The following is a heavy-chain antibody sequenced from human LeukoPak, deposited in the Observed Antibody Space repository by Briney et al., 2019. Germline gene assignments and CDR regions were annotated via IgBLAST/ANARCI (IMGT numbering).Heavy chain of an antibody. D-gene: IGHD3-22*01. CDR2: IHYSGST. J-gene: IGHJ4*02. V-gene: IGHV4-39*07. CDR1: GGSISSTSYY. Sequence: SETLSLTCTVSGGSISSTSYYWGWIRQPPGKGLEWIGTIHYSGSTYYKPSLKSRVTISVDTSKNQFSLKLSSVTAADTAVYYCARGGYYYYFDYWGQGTLVTVSS. CDR3: ARGGYYYYFDY.